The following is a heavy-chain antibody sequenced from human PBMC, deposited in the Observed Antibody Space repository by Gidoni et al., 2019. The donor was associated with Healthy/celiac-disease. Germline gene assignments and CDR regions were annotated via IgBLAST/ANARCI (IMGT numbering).Heavy chain of an antibody. V-gene: IGHV5-51*01. J-gene: IGHJ4*02. CDR3: ARVDTAMVTDRGPFDY. Sequence: EVQLVQSGAEVKKPGESLKISCKGSGYSFTNYWIGWVRQMPGKGLEWMGIIYPGDSDTRYSPSFQGQVTISADKSISTAYLQWSSLKASDTAMYYCARVDTAMVTDRGPFDYWGQGTLVTVSS. D-gene: IGHD5-18*01. CDR1: GYSFTNYW. CDR2: IYPGDSDT.